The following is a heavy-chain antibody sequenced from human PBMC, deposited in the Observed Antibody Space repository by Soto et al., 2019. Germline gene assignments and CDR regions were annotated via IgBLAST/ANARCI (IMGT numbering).Heavy chain of an antibody. V-gene: IGHV1-3*01. J-gene: IGHJ4*02. CDR1: GYTFTIYG. CDR3: ARGGYSSGWPDY. D-gene: IGHD6-19*01. CDR2: INAANGKT. Sequence: QVQLLQSGTEAKKPGASVKVSCKASGYTFTIYGIHWVRQAPGQRLEWMGWINAANGKTKYSQKFHGRVTFTREASAETAYMEMTSLTSENTAVYYCARGGYSSGWPDYWGQGTLVTVSA.